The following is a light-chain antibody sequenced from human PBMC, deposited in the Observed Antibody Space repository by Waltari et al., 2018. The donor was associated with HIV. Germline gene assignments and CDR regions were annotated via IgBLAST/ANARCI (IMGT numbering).Light chain of an antibody. CDR2: AAS. CDR1: QSISSY. CDR3: QQTYSTPGT. V-gene: IGKV1-39*01. J-gene: IGKJ2*01. Sequence: DIQMTQSPSSLSASVGDRVTITCRASQSISSYLNWYQQKAGKAPKLLIYAASSLQSGVPSRFSGSGSGTAFTLTSSSLQPEDFATYYCQQTYSTPGTFGQGTKLEIK.